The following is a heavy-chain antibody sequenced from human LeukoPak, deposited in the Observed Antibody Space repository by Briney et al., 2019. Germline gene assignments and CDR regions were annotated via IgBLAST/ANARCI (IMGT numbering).Heavy chain of an antibody. CDR2: INHSGST. Sequence: SETLSLTCTVSGGSISSYYWSWIRQPPGKGLEWIGEINHSGSTNYNPSLKSRVTISVDTSKNQFSLKLSSVTAADTAVYYCARRASSSWRPGPNWFDPWGQGTLVTVSS. D-gene: IGHD6-13*01. CDR1: GGSISSYY. V-gene: IGHV4-34*01. J-gene: IGHJ5*02. CDR3: ARRASSSWRPGPNWFDP.